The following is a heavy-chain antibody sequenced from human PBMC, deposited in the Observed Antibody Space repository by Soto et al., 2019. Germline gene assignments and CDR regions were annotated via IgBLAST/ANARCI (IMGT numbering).Heavy chain of an antibody. D-gene: IGHD2-21*02. V-gene: IGHV1-18*01. CDR1: GYTFTSYG. J-gene: IGHJ6*02. Sequence: QVQLVQSGAEVKKPRASVKVSCKASGYTFTSYGISWVRQAPGQGLEWMGWISAYNGNTNYTQKLQGRVTMTTDTSTSTADKELRSLRSDATAVYYCAAEFLAYCGGDFDRYYGMDVWDQGTTVTVSS. CDR2: ISAYNGNT. CDR3: AAEFLAYCGGDFDRYYGMDV.